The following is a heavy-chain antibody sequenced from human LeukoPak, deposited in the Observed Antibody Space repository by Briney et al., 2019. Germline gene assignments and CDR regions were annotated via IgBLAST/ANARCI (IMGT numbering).Heavy chain of an antibody. D-gene: IGHD1-26*01. V-gene: IGHV3-23*01. J-gene: IGHJ6*03. Sequence: PGGSLRLSCAASGFTFSSYAMSWVRQAPGKGLEWVSAISGSGGSTYYADSVKGRFTISRDNSKNTLYLQMNGLRAEDTAVYYCAKEWVVGATMDYYYYMDVWGKGTTVTVSS. CDR3: AKEWVVGATMDYYYYMDV. CDR2: ISGSGGST. CDR1: GFTFSSYA.